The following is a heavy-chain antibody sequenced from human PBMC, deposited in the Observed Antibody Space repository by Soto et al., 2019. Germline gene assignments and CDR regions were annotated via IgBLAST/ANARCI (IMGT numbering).Heavy chain of an antibody. Sequence: SETLSLTCAVYGGSFSDYYWSWIRQPPGKGLEWIGEIYHSGSTNYNPSLKSRVTISVDTSKKQFSLKLTSVTAANTAVYYCARDLKYCSGGTCPHTEYFQHWGQGTLVTVSS. CDR2: IYHSGST. D-gene: IGHD2-15*01. CDR1: GGSFSDYY. V-gene: IGHV4-34*01. CDR3: ARDLKYCSGGTCPHTEYFQH. J-gene: IGHJ1*01.